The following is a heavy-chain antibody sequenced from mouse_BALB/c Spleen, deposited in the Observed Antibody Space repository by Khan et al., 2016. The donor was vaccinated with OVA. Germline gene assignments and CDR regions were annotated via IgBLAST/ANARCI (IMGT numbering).Heavy chain of an antibody. J-gene: IGHJ3*01. CDR1: GFTFSTYG. D-gene: IGHD1-1*01. CDR2: VSTGGSYT. V-gene: IGHV5-6*01. Sequence: EVELVESGGDLVKPGGSLKLSCAASGFTFSTYGMSWVRQAPDKRLEWVATVSTGGSYTYYPDSVKGRFTISRDNAKNTLYLQMSGLRCEDTAMFYCTRLAYYYDSEGFAYWGQGTLVTVSA. CDR3: TRLAYYYDSEGFAY.